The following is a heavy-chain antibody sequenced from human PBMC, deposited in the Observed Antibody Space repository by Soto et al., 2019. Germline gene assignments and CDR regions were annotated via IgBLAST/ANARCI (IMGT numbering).Heavy chain of an antibody. D-gene: IGHD5-12*01. V-gene: IGHV4-34*01. CDR2: IDNRGST. CDR3: ARKGVEATWGAINF. Sequence: QVQLQQWGAGLVKPSETLSLTCAVHGGFFSTNCWMWIRQPPGKGLEWIGEIDNRGSTNYPPSLKSRVTVALDPSTSQVSLKLTSVTAADTAVYYCARKGVEATWGAINFWGQGTLVTVSS. CDR1: GGFFSTNC. J-gene: IGHJ4*02.